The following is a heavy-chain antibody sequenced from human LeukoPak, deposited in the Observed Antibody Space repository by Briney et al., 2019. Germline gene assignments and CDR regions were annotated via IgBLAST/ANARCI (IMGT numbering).Heavy chain of an antibody. D-gene: IGHD6-19*01. J-gene: IGHJ4*02. CDR1: GFTFDDYA. CDR2: INWNSDSI. Sequence: SLRLSCAVSGFTFDDYAMHWVRQVPGKGLEWVSGINWNSDSIGYADSVKGRFTTSRDNAKNSLYLQMNSLRAEDTAVYYCAKGPWLAYPYYFDYWGQGTLVTVSS. V-gene: IGHV3-9*01. CDR3: AKGPWLAYPYYFDY.